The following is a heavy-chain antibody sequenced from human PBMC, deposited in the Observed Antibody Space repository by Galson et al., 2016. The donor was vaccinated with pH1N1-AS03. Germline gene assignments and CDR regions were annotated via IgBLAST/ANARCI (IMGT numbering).Heavy chain of an antibody. V-gene: IGHV1-18*01. Sequence: SVKVSCKASGYTFTSYGITWVRQAPGQGLEWMGWISAYNGNTKYAQKFPGRVTMTTDTSTSTAYMELRSLRSDDTAVYYCAKVGGEGYNWYFYGMDVWGQGTTVTASS. J-gene: IGHJ6*02. CDR2: ISAYNGNT. D-gene: IGHD5-24*01. CDR1: GYTFTSYG. CDR3: AKVGGEGYNWYFYGMDV.